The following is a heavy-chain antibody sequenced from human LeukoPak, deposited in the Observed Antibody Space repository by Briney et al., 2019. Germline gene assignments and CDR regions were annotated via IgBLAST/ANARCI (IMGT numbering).Heavy chain of an antibody. D-gene: IGHD1-26*01. J-gene: IGHJ6*03. CDR2: ISGSGGST. V-gene: IGHV3-23*01. CDR1: GFTFSSYG. CDR3: AKARRVVGPTKYFYHMDV. Sequence: GGSLRLSCAASGFTFSSYGMSWVRQAPGKGLEWVSAISGSGGSTYYADSVKGRFTISRDNSKNTLYLQMNRLRAEDTAVYYCAKARRVVGPTKYFYHMDVWGRGTTVTVSS.